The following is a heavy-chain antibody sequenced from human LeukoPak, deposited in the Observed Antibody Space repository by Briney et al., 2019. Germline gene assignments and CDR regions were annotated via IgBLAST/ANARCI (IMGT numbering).Heavy chain of an antibody. V-gene: IGHV4-34*01. CDR1: GGSISSYY. CDR2: INHSGST. D-gene: IGHD6-6*01. CDR3: ATNGRYSSSSDY. Sequence: PSETLSLTCTVSGGSISSYYWSWIRQPPGKGLEWIGEINHSGSTNYNPSLKSRVTISVDTSKNQFSLKLSSVTAADTAVYYCATNGRYSSSSDYWGQGTLVTVSS. J-gene: IGHJ4*02.